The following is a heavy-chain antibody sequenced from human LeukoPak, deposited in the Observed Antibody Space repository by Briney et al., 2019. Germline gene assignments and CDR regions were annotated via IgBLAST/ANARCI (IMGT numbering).Heavy chain of an antibody. CDR2: FDPEDGET. Sequence: ASVKVSCKVSGYTLTELSMHWVRQAPGKGLEWMGGFDPEDGETIYAQKFQGRVTITADKSTSTAYMELSSLRSEDTAVYYCARQNDILTGYQNWFDPWGQGTLVTVSS. CDR3: ARQNDILTGYQNWFDP. V-gene: IGHV1-24*01. CDR1: GYTLTELS. J-gene: IGHJ5*02. D-gene: IGHD3-9*01.